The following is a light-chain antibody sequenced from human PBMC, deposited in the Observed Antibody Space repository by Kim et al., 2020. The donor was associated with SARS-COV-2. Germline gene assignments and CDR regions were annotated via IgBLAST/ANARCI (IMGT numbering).Light chain of an antibody. J-gene: IGKJ1*01. V-gene: IGKV2-28*01. CDR3: MQALQTPRT. CDR1: QSLLHSNGYNS. Sequence: DIMMTQSPLSLPVTPGEPASISCRSSQSLLHSNGYNSLDWYLQKPGQSPQLLIYLGSYRASGVPDRVSGSGSGTDFTLKISRVEAEDVGTYYCMQALQTPRTFGKGTKVDIK. CDR2: LGS.